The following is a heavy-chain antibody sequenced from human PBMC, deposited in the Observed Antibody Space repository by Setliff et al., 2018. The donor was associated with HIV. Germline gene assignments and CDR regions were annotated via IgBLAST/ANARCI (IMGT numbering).Heavy chain of an antibody. D-gene: IGHD1-1*01. J-gene: IGHJ4*02. V-gene: IGHV3-23*01. CDR1: GFTFSSYS. CDR2: ISGSGGST. Sequence: GGSLRLSCAASGFTFSSYSMTWVRQAPGQGLEWVSIISGSGGSTYYADSVKGRFTISRDNSKNTLYLQMNSLRAEDTAVYYCARETRPGLTRSGFDYWGQGTLVTVSS. CDR3: ARETRPGLTRSGFDY.